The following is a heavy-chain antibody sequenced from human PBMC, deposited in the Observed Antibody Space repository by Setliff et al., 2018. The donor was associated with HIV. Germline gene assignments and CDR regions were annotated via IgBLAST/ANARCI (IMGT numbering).Heavy chain of an antibody. J-gene: IGHJ3*02. Sequence: ASVKVSCKASGYTFTGYFIHWVRRAPRQGLEWMGRINPNTGDTNYAQKFQDRVTMTRDTSINTAYMELSRLRSDDTAVYYCAREYDVLTGYYISAFDIWGQGTMVTVSS. CDR3: AREYDVLTGYYISAFDI. D-gene: IGHD3-9*01. CDR1: GYTFTGYF. V-gene: IGHV1-2*06. CDR2: INPNTGDT.